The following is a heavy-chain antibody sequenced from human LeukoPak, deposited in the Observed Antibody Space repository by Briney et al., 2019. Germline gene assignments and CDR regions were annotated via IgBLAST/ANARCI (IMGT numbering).Heavy chain of an antibody. CDR2: IYYSGST. V-gene: IGHV4-30-4*08. D-gene: IGHD2-15*01. CDR3: ARAIYCSGGSCYLGKYYYYYMDV. J-gene: IGHJ6*03. CDR1: GGSISSGDYY. Sequence: SETLSPTCTVSGGSISSGDYYWSWIRQPLGKGLEWIGYIYYSGSTYYNPSLKSRVTISVDTSKNQFSLKLSSVTAADTAVYYCARAIYCSGGSCYLGKYYYYYMDVWGKGTTVTVSS.